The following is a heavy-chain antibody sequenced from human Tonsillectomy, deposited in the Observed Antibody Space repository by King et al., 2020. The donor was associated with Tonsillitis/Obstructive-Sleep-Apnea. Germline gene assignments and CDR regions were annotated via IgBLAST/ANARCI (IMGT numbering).Heavy chain of an antibody. Sequence: VQLVESGAEVKKPGSSVKVSCKASGGTFSSYAISWVRQAPGQGLEWVGGIIPIFGTANYAQKFQGRVTITADESTRTAYMELSSLRSEDTAVYYCAGGGYCSSTSCYYYYMDVWGKGTTVTVSS. CDR1: GGTFSSYA. V-gene: IGHV1-69*01. CDR2: IIPIFGTA. CDR3: AGGGYCSSTSCYYYYMDV. D-gene: IGHD2-2*01. J-gene: IGHJ6*03.